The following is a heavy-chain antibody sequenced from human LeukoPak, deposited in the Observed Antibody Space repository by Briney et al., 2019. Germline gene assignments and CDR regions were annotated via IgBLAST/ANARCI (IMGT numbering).Heavy chain of an antibody. J-gene: IGHJ4*02. CDR1: GFTVSSNY. CDR3: ARADWQWLPNY. D-gene: IGHD6-19*01. CDR2: IYSGGST. V-gene: IGHV3-53*01. Sequence: GGSLRLSCAASGFTVSSNYMSWVRQAPGKGLEWVSVIYSGGSTYYADSVKGRFTISRDTSKNRLYRQMNSLRAEDTAVYYCARADWQWLPNYWCQGTLVTVPS.